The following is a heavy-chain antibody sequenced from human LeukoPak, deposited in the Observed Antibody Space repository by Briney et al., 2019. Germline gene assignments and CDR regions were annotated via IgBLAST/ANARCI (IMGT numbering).Heavy chain of an antibody. V-gene: IGHV3-21*01. CDR2: ISSSSSYI. J-gene: IGHJ4*02. D-gene: IGHD5-18*01. CDR1: GFTFSSYS. Sequence: GGSLRLSCAASGFTFSSYSMNWVRQALGKGLEWVSSISSSSSYIYYADSVKGRFTISRDNAKNSLYLQMNSLRAEDTAVYYCARDLDTAMAYFDYWGQGTLVTVSS. CDR3: ARDLDTAMAYFDY.